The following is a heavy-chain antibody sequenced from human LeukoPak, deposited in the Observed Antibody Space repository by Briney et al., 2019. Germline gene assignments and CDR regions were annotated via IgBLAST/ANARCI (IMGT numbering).Heavy chain of an antibody. D-gene: IGHD1-26*01. CDR2: IRYDGSNK. V-gene: IGHV3-30*02. CDR3: SKDIQIVGATTGYFDN. Sequence: GGSLRLSCAASGFTFSSYGMHWGRQAPGKGLEWVAVIRYDGSNKYYADSVKGRFTISRDNSKNTLYLQVNSLRAEDTAVYYWSKDIQIVGATTGYFDNWGQGTLVTVSS. CDR1: GFTFSSYG. J-gene: IGHJ4*02.